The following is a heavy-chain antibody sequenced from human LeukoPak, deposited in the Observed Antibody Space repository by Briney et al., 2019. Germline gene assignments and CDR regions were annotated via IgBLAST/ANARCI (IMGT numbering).Heavy chain of an antibody. CDR2: IYYSGST. J-gene: IGHJ4*02. CDR1: GGSIGSRDFY. V-gene: IGHV4-39*01. D-gene: IGHD5-24*01. Sequence: SETLSLTCAVPGGSIGSRDFYWGWIRQPPGKGLEWIGGIYYSGSTYYNPSLKSRVTISVDTSKNQFSLKLRSVTAADTAVYYCARQGLWRCASYWGQGSLVTASS. CDR3: ARQGLWRCASY.